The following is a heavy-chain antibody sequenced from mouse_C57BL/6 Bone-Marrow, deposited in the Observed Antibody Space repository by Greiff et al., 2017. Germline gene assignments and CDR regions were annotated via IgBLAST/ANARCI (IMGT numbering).Heavy chain of an antibody. CDR1: GFTFNTYA. CDR3: VNDYDLAWFAY. CDR2: IRSKSSNYAT. V-gene: IGHV10-3*01. J-gene: IGHJ3*01. D-gene: IGHD2-4*01. Sequence: EVQVVESGGGLVQPKGSLKLSCAASGFTFNTYAMHWVRQAPGTGLEWVARIRSKSSNYATYYADSVKDRFTISRDDSQSMLYLQMNNLQTEDTAMYYCVNDYDLAWFAYWGQGTLVTVSA.